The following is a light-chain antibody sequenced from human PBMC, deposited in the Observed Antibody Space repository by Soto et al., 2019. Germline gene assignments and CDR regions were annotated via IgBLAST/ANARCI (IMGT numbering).Light chain of an antibody. Sequence: EIVLTQSPGTLSLSPGERATLSCRASLSLTSSSLAWYQQKPGQAPRLLIYGASSRATGIPDRFSGSGSGTDFTLTISRLEPEDFAVYYCQQYGSSPLTFGGGTKVDIK. CDR1: LSLTSSS. V-gene: IGKV3-20*01. CDR3: QQYGSSPLT. CDR2: GAS. J-gene: IGKJ4*01.